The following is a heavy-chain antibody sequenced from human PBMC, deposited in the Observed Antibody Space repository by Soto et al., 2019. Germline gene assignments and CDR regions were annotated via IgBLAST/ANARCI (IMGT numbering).Heavy chain of an antibody. V-gene: IGHV3-21*01. CDR3: ARDYYDSSGYPDY. CDR2: ISSSSSYI. Sequence: PVGSLRLSCAASGFTFSSYSMNWVRQAPGKGLEWVSSISSSSSYIYYADPVKGRFTISRDNAKNSLYLQMNSLRAEDTAVYYCARDYYDSSGYPDYWGQGTLVTVSS. CDR1: GFTFSSYS. D-gene: IGHD3-22*01. J-gene: IGHJ4*02.